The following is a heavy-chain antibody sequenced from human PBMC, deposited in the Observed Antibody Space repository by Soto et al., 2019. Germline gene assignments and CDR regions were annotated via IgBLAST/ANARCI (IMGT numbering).Heavy chain of an antibody. CDR2: ISGDAGST. J-gene: IGHJ4*02. CDR1: GFSFSDYA. V-gene: IGHV3-23*01. Sequence: EVQLLESGGGLVQPGGSLRLSCAASGFSFSDYAMSWVRQAPGKGLEWVSIISGDAGSTKYADSVKGRFTISRVNSKNTVYLQMNSLRAEDTAVYYWAKRVYGDYVWFDYWGQGTLVTVSS. D-gene: IGHD4-17*01. CDR3: AKRVYGDYVWFDY.